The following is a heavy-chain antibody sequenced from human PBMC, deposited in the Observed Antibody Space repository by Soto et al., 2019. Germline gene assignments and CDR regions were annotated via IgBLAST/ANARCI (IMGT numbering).Heavy chain of an antibody. V-gene: IGHV1-69*01. CDR3: ARAARELRPFFRVVMGEQYYYYAMDV. CDR1: GGTFSRYA. J-gene: IGHJ6*02. CDR2: IIPIFGTA. D-gene: IGHD3-3*01. Sequence: QVQLVQSGAEVKKPGYSEKVSCEASGGTFSRYAISWVRQAPGQGLEWMGGIIPIFGTANYAQKFQGRVTITADESTSTAYMELSSLRSEDTAVYYCARAARELRPFFRVVMGEQYYYYAMDVWGQGTTVTVSS.